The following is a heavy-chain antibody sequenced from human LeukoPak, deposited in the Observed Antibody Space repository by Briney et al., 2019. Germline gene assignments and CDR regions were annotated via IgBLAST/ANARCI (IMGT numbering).Heavy chain of an antibody. D-gene: IGHD3-3*01. Sequence: SETLSLTCIVPGDSMNYYSWTWIRQPAGKGLELIGRVHTSGSTNYNPSLKSRVTMSVDKSKNHFSLNLNSVTAADAAVYYCARERGVVINLNDAFDIWGQGTMVTVSA. V-gene: IGHV4-4*07. CDR3: ARERGVVINLNDAFDI. CDR2: VHTSGST. J-gene: IGHJ3*02. CDR1: GDSMNYYS.